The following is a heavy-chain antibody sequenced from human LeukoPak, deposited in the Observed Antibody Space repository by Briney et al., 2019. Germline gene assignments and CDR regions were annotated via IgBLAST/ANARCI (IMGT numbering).Heavy chain of an antibody. D-gene: IGHD2-15*01. CDR3: AREYSTGFDP. CDR2: ISSGSSYI. Sequence: GGSLRLSCAASGFTFSSYSMNWVRQAPGKGLEWVSSISSGSSYIYYADSVKDRFTISRDNAKNSLYLQMNSLRAEDTAVYYCAREYSTGFDPWGQGTLVTVSS. CDR1: GFTFSSYS. V-gene: IGHV3-21*01. J-gene: IGHJ5*02.